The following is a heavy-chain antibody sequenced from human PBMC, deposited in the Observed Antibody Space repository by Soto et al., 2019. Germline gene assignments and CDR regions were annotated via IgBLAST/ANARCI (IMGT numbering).Heavy chain of an antibody. CDR3: ASGLSGDKVDQ. CDR2: IYNSGNT. CDR1: GGSISDGAYY. D-gene: IGHD2-21*01. Sequence: QVQLQESGPGLVKPSQTLSLTCTVSGGSISDGAYYWSWIRQPPGKGLEWIGHIYNSGNTYNNPSLQSRLTISVDTSKNQFSLNLNSVTAADTAVYYCASGLSGDKVDQWGQGTLVTVSS. V-gene: IGHV4-30-4*01. J-gene: IGHJ4*02.